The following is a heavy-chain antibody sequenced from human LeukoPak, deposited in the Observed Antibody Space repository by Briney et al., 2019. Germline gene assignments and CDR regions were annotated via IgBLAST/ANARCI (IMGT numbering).Heavy chain of an antibody. CDR1: GFTFSSYW. CDR3: ARATGSYYSLGY. V-gene: IGHV3-74*01. Sequence: GGSLRLSCAASGFTFSSYWMHWVRQAPGKGLVWVSRINSDGSSTSYADSVKGRFTVSRDNAKNTLYLQMNSLRAEDTAVYYCARATGSYYSLGYWGQGTLVTVSS. J-gene: IGHJ4*02. CDR2: INSDGSST. D-gene: IGHD1-26*01.